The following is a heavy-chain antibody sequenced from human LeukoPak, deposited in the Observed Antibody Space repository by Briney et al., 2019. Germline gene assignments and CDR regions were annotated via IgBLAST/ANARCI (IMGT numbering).Heavy chain of an antibody. D-gene: IGHD3-9*01. V-gene: IGHV3-9*01. CDR1: GFTFDDYA. J-gene: IGHJ4*02. CDR2: ISWNSGSI. CDR3: AKGPDYDILTGYYD. Sequence: GGSLRLSCAASGFTFDDYAMHWVRQAPGKGLEWVSGISWNSGSIGYADFVKGRFTISRDNAKNSLYLQMNSLRAEDTALYYCAKGPDYDILTGYYDWGQGTLVTVSS.